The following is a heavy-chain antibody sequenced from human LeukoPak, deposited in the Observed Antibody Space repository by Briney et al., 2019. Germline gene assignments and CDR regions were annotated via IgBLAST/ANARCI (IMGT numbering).Heavy chain of an antibody. CDR2: IWYDGSNK. V-gene: IGHV3-33*08. CDR1: GFTFSTYA. CDR3: ARDKEVVAATPDYFDY. J-gene: IGHJ4*02. Sequence: PGRSLRLSCAASGFTFSTYALHWVRQAPGKGLEWVAVIWYDGSNKYYADSVKGRFTISRDNSKNTLYLQMNSLRAEDTAVYYCARDKEVVAATPDYFDYWGQGTLVTVSS. D-gene: IGHD2-15*01.